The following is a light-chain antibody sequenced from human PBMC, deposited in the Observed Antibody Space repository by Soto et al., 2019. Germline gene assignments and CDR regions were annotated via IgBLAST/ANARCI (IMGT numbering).Light chain of an antibody. Sequence: QSALTQPRSVSGSPGQSVTISCTGTNSDVGTYNYVSWYQQHPGKAPKLIIYDVTKRPSGVPDRFSGSKSGNTASLIISGLQAADEAEYYCCCCSYAGSSSFRVLFGGGTQLDRP. J-gene: IGLJ7*01. CDR1: NSDVGTYNY. CDR3: CSYAGSSSFRVL. V-gene: IGLV2-11*01. CDR2: DVT.